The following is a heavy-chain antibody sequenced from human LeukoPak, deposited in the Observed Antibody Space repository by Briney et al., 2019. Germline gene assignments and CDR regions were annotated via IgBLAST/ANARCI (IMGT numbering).Heavy chain of an antibody. V-gene: IGHV3-74*01. Sequence: GGSLRLSCAASGNYWMHWVRQAPGKGLVWVSHINSDGSWTSYADSVKGRFTISKDNAKNTVCLQMNNLRAEDTAVYYCVSFYETYWGRGTLVTVSS. CDR3: VSFYETY. CDR1: GNYW. D-gene: IGHD2-2*01. J-gene: IGHJ4*02. CDR2: INSDGSWT.